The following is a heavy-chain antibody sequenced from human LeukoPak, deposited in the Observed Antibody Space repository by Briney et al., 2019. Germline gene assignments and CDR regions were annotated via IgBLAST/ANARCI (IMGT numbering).Heavy chain of an antibody. CDR2: IYYSGST. V-gene: IGHV4-39*01. CDR3: ARAPTWEPLPYYFDY. Sequence: SETLSLTCTVSGGSISSSSYSWGWIRQPPGKGLEWIGSIYYSGSTYYNPSLKSRVTISVDTSKNQFSLKLSSVTAADTAVYYCARAPTWEPLPYYFDYWGQGTLVTVSS. J-gene: IGHJ4*02. D-gene: IGHD1-26*01. CDR1: GGSISSSSYS.